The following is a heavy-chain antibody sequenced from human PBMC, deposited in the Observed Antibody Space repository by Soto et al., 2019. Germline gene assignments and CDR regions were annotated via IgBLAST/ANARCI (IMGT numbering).Heavy chain of an antibody. J-gene: IGHJ6*03. V-gene: IGHV1-2*04. CDR2: INPNSGGT. CDR3: AREGIAARQNYYYYMDV. D-gene: IGHD6-6*01. CDR1: GYTFTGYY. Sequence: ASVKVSCKASGYTFTGYYMHWVRQAPGQGLEWMGWINPNSGGTNYAQKFQGWVTMTRDTSISTAYMELSRLRSDDTAVYYCAREGIAARQNYYYYMDVWGKGTTVTVSS.